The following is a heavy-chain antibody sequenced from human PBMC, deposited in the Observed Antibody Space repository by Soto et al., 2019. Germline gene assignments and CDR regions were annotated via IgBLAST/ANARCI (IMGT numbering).Heavy chain of an antibody. V-gene: IGHV1-69*01. CDR1: GGTFSSYA. CDR2: IIPIFGTA. D-gene: IGHD2-15*01. J-gene: IGHJ6*02. Sequence: QVQLVQSWAEVKKPGSSVKVSCKAPGGTFSSYAISWVRQAPGQGLEWMGGIIPIFGTATYAQKFQGRVTITADESTSTGYMELSSLRSEDTAVYYCARSQGGSSSLDIYYYYYYCMDVWGQGTTVTVSS. CDR3: ARSQGGSSSLDIYYYYYYCMDV.